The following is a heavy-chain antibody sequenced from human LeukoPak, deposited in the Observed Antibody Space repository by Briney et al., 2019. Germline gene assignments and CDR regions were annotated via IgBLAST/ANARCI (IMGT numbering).Heavy chain of an antibody. J-gene: IGHJ4*02. CDR2: IYYSGST. CDR3: VGVGDCYEEGFGYFDY. Sequence: SETLSLTCTVSGGSISSSSYYWGWIRQPPGKGLVWIGSIYYSGSTYYNPSLKSRVTISVDTSKNQFSLKLSSVTAADTAVYYCVGVGDCYEEGFGYFDYWGQRTLVTVSS. V-gene: IGHV4-39*01. CDR1: GGSISSSSYY. D-gene: IGHD5-24*01.